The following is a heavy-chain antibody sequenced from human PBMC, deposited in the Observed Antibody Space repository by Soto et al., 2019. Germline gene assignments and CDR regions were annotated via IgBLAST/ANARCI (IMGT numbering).Heavy chain of an antibody. Sequence: QVQLVQSGAEVKKPGSSVKVSCKASGGTFSSYAISWVRQAPGQGLEWMGGIIPIFGTANYAQKFQGRVTITADESTSTAYMELSSLRSENTAVYYCARDDWDIVLVPAAYGMDVWGQGTTVTVSS. D-gene: IGHD2-2*01. CDR3: ARDDWDIVLVPAAYGMDV. CDR1: GGTFSSYA. V-gene: IGHV1-69*12. CDR2: IIPIFGTA. J-gene: IGHJ6*02.